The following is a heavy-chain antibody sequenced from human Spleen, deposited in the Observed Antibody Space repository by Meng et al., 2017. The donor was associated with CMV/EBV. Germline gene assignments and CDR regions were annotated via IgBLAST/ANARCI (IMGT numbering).Heavy chain of an antibody. D-gene: IGHD2-2*01. V-gene: IGHV4-39*07. CDR3: ARVPIPHQLPHPSVWFDP. CDR1: GGSITSNTYY. CDR2: IFHSGNT. J-gene: IGHJ5*02. Sequence: SETLSLTCTVSGGSITSNTYYWAWIRQPPGKGLEWIGGIFHSGNTYYTPSFKSRISISVDTSRNLFSLRLVPLTAADTAVYYCARVPIPHQLPHPSVWFDPWGPGTLVTVSS.